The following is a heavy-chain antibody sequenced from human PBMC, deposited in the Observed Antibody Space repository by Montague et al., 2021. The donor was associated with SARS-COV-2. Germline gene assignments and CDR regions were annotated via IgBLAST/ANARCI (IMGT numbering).Heavy chain of an antibody. V-gene: IGHV2-5*02. CDR2: IYWDDDK. Sequence: VMKPTQTLTLTCTFSGFSLNTSGEGVGWVRQPPGKALEWLALIYWDDDKRYSPSLKSRSTISKDTTKNEVVLTVANMDPVDTATYYCARYGDYGSWFDPWGQGTLVTVSS. CDR1: GFSLNTSGEG. D-gene: IGHD4-17*01. CDR3: ARYGDYGSWFDP. J-gene: IGHJ5*02.